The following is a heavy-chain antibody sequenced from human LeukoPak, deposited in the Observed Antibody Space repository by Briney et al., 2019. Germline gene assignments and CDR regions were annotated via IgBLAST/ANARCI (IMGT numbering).Heavy chain of an antibody. D-gene: IGHD6-13*01. Sequence: ASVKVSCKASGYTFTSYDINWVRQAPGQGLEWMGWINPNSGGTNYAQKFQGRVTMTRDTSISTAYMKLSRLGSDDTAVYYCARRVAAAGYFDYWGQGTLVTVSS. V-gene: IGHV1-2*02. J-gene: IGHJ4*02. CDR1: GYTFTSYD. CDR2: INPNSGGT. CDR3: ARRVAAAGYFDY.